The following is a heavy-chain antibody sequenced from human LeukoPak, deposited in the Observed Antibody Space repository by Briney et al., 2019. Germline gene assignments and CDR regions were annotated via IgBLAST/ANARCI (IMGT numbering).Heavy chain of an antibody. Sequence: GESLKISCKGSGYSFTSYWIGWVRQMPGKGLEWMGIIYPGDSDTRYSPSFQGQVTISAVKSISTAYLQWSSLKASDTAMYYCASHYYGSGSYGGYLDYWGQGTLVTVSS. D-gene: IGHD3-10*01. CDR2: IYPGDSDT. CDR3: ASHYYGSGSYGGYLDY. J-gene: IGHJ4*02. CDR1: GYSFTSYW. V-gene: IGHV5-51*01.